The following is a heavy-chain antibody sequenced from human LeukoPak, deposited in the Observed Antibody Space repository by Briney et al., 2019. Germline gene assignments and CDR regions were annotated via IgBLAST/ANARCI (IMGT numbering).Heavy chain of an antibody. J-gene: IGHJ4*02. D-gene: IGHD4-17*01. CDR3: AERNSDGDYVDY. CDR2: IWYDGSNK. CDR1: GFTFSSYG. V-gene: IGHV3-33*06. Sequence: GRSLRLSCAASGFTFSSYGMHWVRQAPGKGLEWVAVIWYDGSNKYYADSVKGRFTISRDNSKNTLYLQMNSLRAEDTAVYYCAERNSDGDYVDYWGQGTLVTVSS.